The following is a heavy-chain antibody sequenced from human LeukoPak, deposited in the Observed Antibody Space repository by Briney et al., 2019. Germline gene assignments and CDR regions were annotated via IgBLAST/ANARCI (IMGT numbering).Heavy chain of an antibody. Sequence: PGGSLRLSCAASGFTFSSYAMSWVRQAPGKGPEWVSAISGSGGSTYYADSVKGRFTISRDNSKNTLYLQMNSLRAEDTAVYYCAKMGTGTLLFDIWGQGTMVTVSS. CDR3: AKMGTGTLLFDI. V-gene: IGHV3-23*01. D-gene: IGHD1-1*01. J-gene: IGHJ3*02. CDR2: ISGSGGST. CDR1: GFTFSSYA.